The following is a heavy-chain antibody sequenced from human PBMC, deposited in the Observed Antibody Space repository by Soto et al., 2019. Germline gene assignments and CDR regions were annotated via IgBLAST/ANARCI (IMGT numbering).Heavy chain of an antibody. CDR2: IFSSGST. CDR1: GGSINSFY. V-gene: IGHV4-4*07. Sequence: PSETLSLTCTVSGGSINSFYWSWVRHPAGKGLEWIGRIFSSGSTSFNPSLESRVAMSVDTSKNHFSLNLSSVTAADMAVYYCAREGSYSAYNFAHGIQLWSFDFWGQGALVTSPQ. CDR3: AREGSYSAYNFAHGIQLWSFDF. J-gene: IGHJ4*02. D-gene: IGHD5-12*01.